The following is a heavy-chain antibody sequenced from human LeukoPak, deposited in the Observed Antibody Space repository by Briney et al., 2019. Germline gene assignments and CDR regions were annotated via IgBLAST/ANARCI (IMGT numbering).Heavy chain of an antibody. CDR1: GGSFSGYY. CDR3: ASNYYGSAVDY. J-gene: IGHJ4*02. CDR2: INHSGST. Sequence: PSETLSLTCAVYGGSFSGYYWSWIRQPPGKGLEWIGEINHSGSTYYNPSLKSRVTISVDTSKNQFSLKLSSVTAADTAVYYCASNYYGSAVDYWGQGTLVTASS. V-gene: IGHV4-34*01. D-gene: IGHD3-10*01.